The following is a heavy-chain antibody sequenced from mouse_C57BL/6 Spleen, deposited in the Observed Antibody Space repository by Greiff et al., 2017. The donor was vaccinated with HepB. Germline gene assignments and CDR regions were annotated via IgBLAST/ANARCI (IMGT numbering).Heavy chain of an antibody. J-gene: IGHJ4*01. CDR2: ISNGGGST. V-gene: IGHV5-12*01. CDR1: GFTFSDYY. CDR3: ARRGSSYAMDY. Sequence: EVMLVESGGGLVQPGGSLKLSCAASGFTFSDYYMYWVRQTPEKRLEWVAYISNGGGSTYYPDTVKGRFTISRDNAKNTLYLQMSRLKSEDTAMYYCARRGSSYAMDYWGQRTSVTVSS.